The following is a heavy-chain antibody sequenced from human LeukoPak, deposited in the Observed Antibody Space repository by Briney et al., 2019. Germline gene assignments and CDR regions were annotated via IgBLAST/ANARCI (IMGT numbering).Heavy chain of an antibody. D-gene: IGHD4-11*01. CDR3: ARVMMGATVTTFHYYCMDV. V-gene: IGHV3-21*01. CDR1: GFTFSHYS. CDR2: ITSSSSHI. J-gene: IGHJ6*03. Sequence: GGSLRLSCAAPGFTFSHYSIDWVRQAPGKGLERVASITSSSSHIYYADLVKGRFTISRDNAKNALYLQMNSLRAEDTAIYYCARVMMGATVTTFHYYCMDVWGVGTTVTVSS.